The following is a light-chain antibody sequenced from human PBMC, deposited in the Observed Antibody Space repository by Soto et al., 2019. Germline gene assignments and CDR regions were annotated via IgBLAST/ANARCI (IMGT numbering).Light chain of an antibody. CDR2: GAS. CDR3: QQYGSSPRT. CDR1: QSVSTNY. J-gene: IGKJ1*01. V-gene: IGKV3-20*01. Sequence: EIVLTQSPGTLSLSPGERATLSCRASQSVSTNYLAWYQHKPGQAPRLLIYGASNRATGIPDRFSGSGSGTDFTITGSSLEPEDFAVYYGQQYGSSPRTFGQETKVEFK.